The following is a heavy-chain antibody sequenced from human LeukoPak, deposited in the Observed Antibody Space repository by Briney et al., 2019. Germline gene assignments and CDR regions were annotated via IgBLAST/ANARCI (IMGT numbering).Heavy chain of an antibody. D-gene: IGHD3-3*01. CDR3: ARDNDISSGFYYAMDV. V-gene: IGHV4-59*01. CDR1: GDSISTYY. J-gene: IGHJ6*02. CDR2: IYYGGNT. Sequence: SETLSLTCTVSGDSISTYYWSWVRQPPGKGLEWIGYIYYGGNTNYNPSLKSRVTISVDTSKNQFSLKLSSVTAVDTAVYYCARDNDISSGFYYAMDVWGQGTTVIVSS.